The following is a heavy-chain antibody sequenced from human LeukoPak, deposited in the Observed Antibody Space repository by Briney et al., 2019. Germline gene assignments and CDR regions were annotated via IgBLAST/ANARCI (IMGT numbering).Heavy chain of an antibody. CDR1: GFTFRTSG. V-gene: IGHV3-48*01. Sequence: GGSLRLSCAASGFTFRTSGMNWVRQAPGKGLEWVSYISSSGTTISYAQSVKGRFTITRDNAQNSLTLHMNTLRADDTAVYYCARSKFPWGQGTLVTVSS. J-gene: IGHJ5*02. CDR3: ARSKFP. CDR2: ISSSGTTI.